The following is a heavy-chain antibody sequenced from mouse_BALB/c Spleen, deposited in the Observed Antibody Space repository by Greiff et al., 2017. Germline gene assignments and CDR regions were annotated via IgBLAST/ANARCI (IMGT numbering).Heavy chain of an antibody. V-gene: IGHV1S22*01. Sequence: LQQPGSELVRPGASVKLSCKASGYTFTSYWMHWVKQRPGQGLEWIGNIYPGSGSTNYDEKFKSKATLTVDTSSSTAYMQLSSLTSEDSAVYYCTRGPMITYWGQGTLVTVSA. CDR1: GYTFTSYW. D-gene: IGHD2-4*01. CDR2: IYPGSGST. J-gene: IGHJ3*01. CDR3: TRGPMITY.